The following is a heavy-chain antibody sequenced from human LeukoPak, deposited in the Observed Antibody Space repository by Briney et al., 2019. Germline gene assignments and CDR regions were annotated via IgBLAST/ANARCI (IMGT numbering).Heavy chain of an antibody. J-gene: IGHJ4*02. CDR2: INPSGGST. V-gene: IGHV1-46*01. D-gene: IGHD3-3*01. CDR1: GYTFTSYY. Sequence: ASVKVSCKASGYTFTSYYMHWVRQAPGQGLEWMGIINPSGGSTSYAQKFQGRVTMTRDTSTSTVYMELSSLRSEDTAVYYCARVGVAYISSYDFDYWGQGTPVTVSS. CDR3: ARVGVAYISSYDFDY.